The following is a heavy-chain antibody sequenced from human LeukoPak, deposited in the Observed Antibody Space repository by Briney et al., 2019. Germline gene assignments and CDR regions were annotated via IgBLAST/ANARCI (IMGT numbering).Heavy chain of an antibody. CDR3: AREYCSSTSCYPPQPEPFDYYYYGMDV. Sequence: ASVKVSCKASGGAFSSYAVSWVRQAPGQGLEWMGGIIPIFGTANYAQKFQGRVTITADESTSTAYMELSSLRSEDTAVYYCAREYCSSTSCYPPQPEPFDYYYYGMDVWGQGTTVTVSS. CDR1: GGAFSSYA. V-gene: IGHV1-69*13. D-gene: IGHD2-2*01. CDR2: IIPIFGTA. J-gene: IGHJ6*02.